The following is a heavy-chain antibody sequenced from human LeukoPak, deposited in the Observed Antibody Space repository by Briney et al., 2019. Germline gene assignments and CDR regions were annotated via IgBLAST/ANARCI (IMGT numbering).Heavy chain of an antibody. CDR3: ARDGTYDDYGNWFDP. CDR1: GYTFTNYA. CDR2: INSYNGNT. V-gene: IGHV1-18*01. J-gene: IGHJ5*02. Sequence: ASVKVSCKASGYTFTNYAISWVRQAPGQGLEWMGWINSYNGNTNYAQKLQGRVTMTTDTSTSTAYMELRSLRSDDTAVYYCARDGTYDDYGNWFDPWGQGTLVTVSS. D-gene: IGHD4-17*01.